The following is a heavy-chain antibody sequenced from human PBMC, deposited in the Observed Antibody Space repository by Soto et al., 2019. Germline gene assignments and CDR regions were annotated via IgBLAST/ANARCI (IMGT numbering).Heavy chain of an antibody. J-gene: IGHJ4*02. CDR1: GFSFFNYG. D-gene: IGHD3-9*01. CDR3: GKAGGSELRYFDWPEVGV. V-gene: IGHV3-30*18. Sequence: QVHVVESGGGVVQPGTSLRLSCTASGFSFFNYGFAWIRQAPGKGLEWVAVVTYDSSEKYYADSVKGRFTISRDNSKNTVYLQMDSLQLNDSALYYCGKAGGSELRYFDWPEVGVWGQGTLVTVSS. CDR2: VTYDSSEK.